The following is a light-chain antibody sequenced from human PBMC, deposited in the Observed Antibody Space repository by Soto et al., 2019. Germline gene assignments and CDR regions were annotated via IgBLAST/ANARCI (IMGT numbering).Light chain of an antibody. CDR1: TFNIGNNY. CDR3: GSWDSSLSAVL. CDR2: DNN. J-gene: IGLJ2*01. V-gene: IGLV1-51*01. Sequence: QSVLTQPPSVSAAPGQKVTISCSGGTFNIGNNYVSWYQQLPGTAPQLLIYDNNKRPSGIPDRFSGSKSGTLATLGITGLQTGDEADYYCGSWDSSLSAVLLGGGTQLTVL.